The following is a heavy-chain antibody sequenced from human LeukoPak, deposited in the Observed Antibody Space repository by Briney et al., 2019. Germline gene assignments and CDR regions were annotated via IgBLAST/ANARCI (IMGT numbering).Heavy chain of an antibody. CDR1: GYTFTSYG. D-gene: IGHD5-24*01. J-gene: IGHJ6*03. CDR3: ATEMAPAKSYYYYMDV. Sequence: GASVKVSCKASGYTFTSYGISWVRQAPGQGLEWMGWISAYNGNTHYAQKLQGRVTMTTDTSTSTAYMELRSLRSDDTAVYYCATEMAPAKSYYYYMDVWGKGTTVTVSS. V-gene: IGHV1-18*01. CDR2: ISAYNGNT.